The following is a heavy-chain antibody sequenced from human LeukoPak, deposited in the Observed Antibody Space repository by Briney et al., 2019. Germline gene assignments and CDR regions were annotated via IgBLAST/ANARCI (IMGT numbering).Heavy chain of an antibody. CDR2: ISGGGSYT. J-gene: IGHJ3*01. V-gene: IGHV3-21*01. CDR1: GFTFSSYS. Sequence: GGSLRLSCSASGFTFSSYSMNWVRQAPGKGLQWVSSISGGGSYTFYADSVEGRFSVSRDNAKNSVFLQMNSLRAEDTAVYYCARGLGDYDAFDVWGHGTRVTVAS. D-gene: IGHD4-17*01. CDR3: ARGLGDYDAFDV.